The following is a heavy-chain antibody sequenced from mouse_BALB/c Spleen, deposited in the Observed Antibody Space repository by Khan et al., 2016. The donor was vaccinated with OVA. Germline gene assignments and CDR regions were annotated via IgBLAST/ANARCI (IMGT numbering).Heavy chain of an antibody. V-gene: IGHV9-4*02. CDR1: GYTFTTAG. J-gene: IGHJ4*01. Sequence: QIQLVQSGPELKKPGETVRISCKASGYTFTTAGMQWVQKMPGKGLKWIGWINTHSGVPKYAEDFKGRFAFSLETSASMGYLQITNLKNEDTATYCCARGWAAFDRNDGGAMDYWGQGTSVTVSS. CDR3: ARGWAAFDRNDGGAMDY. CDR2: INTHSGVP. D-gene: IGHD2-12*01.